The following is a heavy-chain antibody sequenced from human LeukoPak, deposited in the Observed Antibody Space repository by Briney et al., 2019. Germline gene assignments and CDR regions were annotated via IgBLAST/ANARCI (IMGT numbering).Heavy chain of an antibody. J-gene: IGHJ6*03. Sequence: PSETLSLTCSVSGGSISSSTYHWGWIRQPPGKGLEWIASIDYSGSTYYNPSLKSRVTISVDTSKNQFSLKLSSVTAADTAVYYCARQTYARITMVRGVMKYYYYYYMDVWGKGTTVTISS. CDR2: IDYSGST. CDR1: GGSISSSTYH. D-gene: IGHD3-10*01. V-gene: IGHV4-39*01. CDR3: ARQTYARITMVRGVMKYYYYYYMDV.